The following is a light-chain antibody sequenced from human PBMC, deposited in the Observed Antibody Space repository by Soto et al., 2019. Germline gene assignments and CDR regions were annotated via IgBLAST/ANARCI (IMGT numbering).Light chain of an antibody. CDR2: KAS. Sequence: DIQMTQSPSTLSASVGDRVTITCRASQSINDWVAWYQQKPGRAPKFLIYKASNLESGVPSRFSGSGSGTEFTLTISSLQPDDFGTYYCQHWHGFSWTFGQGTKVEIK. CDR1: QSINDW. V-gene: IGKV1-5*03. CDR3: QHWHGFSWT. J-gene: IGKJ1*01.